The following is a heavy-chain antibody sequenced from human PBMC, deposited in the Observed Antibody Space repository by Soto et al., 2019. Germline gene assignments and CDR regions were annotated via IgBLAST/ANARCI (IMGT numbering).Heavy chain of an antibody. V-gene: IGHV3-7*03. CDR1: GFTFGDYW. CDR3: AKLGSGYYTGLYFDY. D-gene: IGHD3-3*01. J-gene: IGHJ4*02. Sequence: VGSLRLSCAASGFTFGDYWMSWVRQPPGKGLEWVAHMKKDGSEKYYVDSVKGRFTVSRDNTKNSLYLQMNSLRAEDTAVYYCAKLGSGYYTGLYFDYWGPGTLVTVSS. CDR2: MKKDGSEK.